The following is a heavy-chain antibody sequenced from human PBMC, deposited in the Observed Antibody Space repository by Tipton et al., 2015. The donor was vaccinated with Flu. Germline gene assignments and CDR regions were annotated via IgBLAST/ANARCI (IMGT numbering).Heavy chain of an antibody. V-gene: IGHV3-49*04. Sequence: QLVQSGGGLVQPGRSLRLSCTASGFTFDEYTLSWVRQAPGKGLEWVSFIGMKAYGGTTEYAASVKGRFTISRDDSRSIVYLQMNSLKTEDSAVYYCTRRNGFNSFDNWGQGTQVTVSS. CDR3: TRRNGFNSFDN. J-gene: IGHJ4*02. D-gene: IGHD5-24*01. CDR2: IGMKAYGGTT. CDR1: GFTFDEYT.